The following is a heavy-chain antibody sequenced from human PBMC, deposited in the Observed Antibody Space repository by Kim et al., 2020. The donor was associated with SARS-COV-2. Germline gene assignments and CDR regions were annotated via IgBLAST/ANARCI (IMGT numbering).Heavy chain of an antibody. CDR1: GGSISSYY. V-gene: IGHV4-59*01. CDR3: ARVDTAMVMGFWFDP. J-gene: IGHJ5*02. CDR2: IYYSGST. Sequence: SETLSLTCTVSGGSISSYYWSWIRQPPGKGLEWIGYIYYSGSTNYNPSLKSRVTISVDTSKNQFSLKLSSVTAADTAVYYCARVDTAMVMGFWFDPWGQGTLVTVSS. D-gene: IGHD5-18*01.